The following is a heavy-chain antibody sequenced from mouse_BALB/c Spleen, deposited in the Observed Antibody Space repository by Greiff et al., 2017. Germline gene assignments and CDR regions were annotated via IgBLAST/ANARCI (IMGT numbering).Heavy chain of an antibody. V-gene: IGHV14-1*02. CDR3: ARGAMDY. Sequence: EVMLVESGAELVRPGALVKLSCKASGFNIKDYYMHWVKQRPEQGLEWIGWIDPENGNTIYDPKFQGKASITADTSSNTAYLQLSSLTSEDTAVYYCARGAMDYWGQGTSVTVSS. CDR1: GFNIKDYY. CDR2: IDPENGNT. J-gene: IGHJ4*01.